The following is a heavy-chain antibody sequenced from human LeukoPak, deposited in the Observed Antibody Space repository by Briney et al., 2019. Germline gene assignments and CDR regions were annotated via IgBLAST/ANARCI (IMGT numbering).Heavy chain of an antibody. D-gene: IGHD6-13*01. Sequence: GGSLRLSCVVSGFPFSNYWMSWVRQAPGKGLEWLANIKEDGSEKYFVDSVKGRFSVSRDNAKNSLYLQMNSLRSEDTGVYYCARDRFRYSSSWYPYYFDYWGQGTLVTVSS. V-gene: IGHV3-7*01. CDR3: ARDRFRYSSSWYPYYFDY. CDR2: IKEDGSEK. CDR1: GFPFSNYW. J-gene: IGHJ4*02.